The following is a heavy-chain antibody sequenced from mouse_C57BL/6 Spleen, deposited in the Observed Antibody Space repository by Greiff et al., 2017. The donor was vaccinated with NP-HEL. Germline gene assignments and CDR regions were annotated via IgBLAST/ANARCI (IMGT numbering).Heavy chain of an antibody. D-gene: IGHD1-1*01. CDR2: ISNLAYSI. CDR3: ARQGNYGSSFDY. J-gene: IGHJ2*01. V-gene: IGHV5-15*01. Sequence: DVMLVESGGGLVQPGGSLKLSCAASGFTFSDYGMAWVRQAPRKGPEWVAFISNLAYSIYYADTVTGRFTISGDNAKNTLYLEMSSLRSEDTAMYYCARQGNYGSSFDYWGQGTTLTVSS. CDR1: GFTFSDYG.